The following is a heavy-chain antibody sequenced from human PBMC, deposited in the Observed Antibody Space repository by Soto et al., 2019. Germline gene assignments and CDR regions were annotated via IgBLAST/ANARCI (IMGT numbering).Heavy chain of an antibody. CDR1: GFTFINFA. D-gene: IGHD3-10*01. J-gene: IGHJ4*02. Sequence: GGSLRLSCAASGFTFINFAMSWVRQSPGKGLEWVSAISGGGGTTWYADSVRGRFTISRDNSKNTLYLQMNSLRAEDTAVYYCAKFGASGSYFQFDYWGQGTLVTVSS. CDR3: AKFGASGSYFQFDY. V-gene: IGHV3-23*01. CDR2: ISGGGGTT.